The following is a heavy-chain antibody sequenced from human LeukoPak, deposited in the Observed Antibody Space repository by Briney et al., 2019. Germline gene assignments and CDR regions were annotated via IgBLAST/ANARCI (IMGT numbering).Heavy chain of an antibody. Sequence: SETLSPTCTVSGGSISSSSYSWGWIRQPPGKGLEWIGSIYYSGSTYYNPSLKSRVTISVDTSKNQFSLKLSSVTAADTAVYYCARHEIVVVTAPDYWGQGTLVTVSS. CDR1: GGSISSSSYS. CDR3: ARHEIVVVTAPDY. D-gene: IGHD2-21*02. V-gene: IGHV4-39*01. J-gene: IGHJ4*02. CDR2: IYYSGST.